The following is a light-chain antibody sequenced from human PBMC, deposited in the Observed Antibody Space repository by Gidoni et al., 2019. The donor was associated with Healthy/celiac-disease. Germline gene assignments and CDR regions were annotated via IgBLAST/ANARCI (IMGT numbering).Light chain of an antibody. CDR1: SLRSYY. V-gene: IGLV3-19*01. J-gene: IGLJ1*01. CDR2: GKN. Sequence: SSELTQDPAVSVALGQTVRITCQGDSLRSYYASWYQQKPGQAPVLVIYGKNNRPSGIQDRFSGSSSGNTASLTITGAQAEDEADYYCNSRDSSGNLYVFGTGTKVTVL. CDR3: NSRDSSGNLYV.